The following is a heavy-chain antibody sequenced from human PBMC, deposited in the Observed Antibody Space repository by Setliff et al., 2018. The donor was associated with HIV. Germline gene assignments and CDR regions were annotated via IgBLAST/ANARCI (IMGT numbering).Heavy chain of an antibody. V-gene: IGHV1-18*01. CDR1: GYTFTSYG. CDR3: ARDHVVCSGGTCRSDDPYYYYYMNV. J-gene: IGHJ6*03. Sequence: ASVKVSCKASGYTFTSYGISWVRQAPGQGLEWMGWISAYNGNTNYAQKLQGRVTMTTDTSTSTAYMELRSLISDDTAVYYCARDHVVCSGGTCRSDDPYYYYYMNVWGEGTTVTVSS. CDR2: ISAYNGNT. D-gene: IGHD2-15*01.